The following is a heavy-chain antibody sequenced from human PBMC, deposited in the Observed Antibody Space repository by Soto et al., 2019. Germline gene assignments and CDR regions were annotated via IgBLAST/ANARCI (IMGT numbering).Heavy chain of an antibody. D-gene: IGHD6-19*01. Sequence: QVQLVQSGAEVKKPWSSVKVSCKASGGTFSSYAISWVRQAPGQGLEWRGGIIPIFGTANYEQKFQGIVTITADKYTSTAYMELSSMRSEDTAVYYCARAAKIQEQWLPFTGGWFDPWGQGTLVTVSS. V-gene: IGHV1-69*06. CDR1: GGTFSSYA. J-gene: IGHJ5*02. CDR3: ARAAKIQEQWLPFTGGWFDP. CDR2: IIPIFGTA.